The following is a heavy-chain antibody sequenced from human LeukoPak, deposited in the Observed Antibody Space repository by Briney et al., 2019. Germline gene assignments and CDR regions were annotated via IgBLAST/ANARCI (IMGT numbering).Heavy chain of an antibody. CDR1: GGSISSSSYY. CDR2: IHYSGST. J-gene: IGHJ5*02. Sequence: SETLSLTCTVSGGSISSSSYYWGWIRQPPGKGLEWIGSIHYSGSTYYNPSLKSRVTISVDTSKNQFSLKLSSVTAAATAVYYCARHLPPVLRFLEWLLFQSWFDPWGQGTLVTVSS. V-gene: IGHV4-39*01. CDR3: ARHLPPVLRFLEWLLFQSWFDP. D-gene: IGHD3-3*01.